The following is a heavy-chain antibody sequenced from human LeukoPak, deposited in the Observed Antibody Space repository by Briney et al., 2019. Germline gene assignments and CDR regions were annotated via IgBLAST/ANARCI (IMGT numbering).Heavy chain of an antibody. J-gene: IGHJ4*02. Sequence: SETLSLTCAVSGGSISSGGYSWSWIRQPPGKGLEWIGYIYHSGSTYYNPSLKSRVTISVDRSKNQFSLELSSVTAADTAVYYCAAGDYLGYWGQGTLVTVSS. V-gene: IGHV4-30-2*01. CDR1: GGSISSGGYS. CDR3: AAGDYLGY. CDR2: IYHSGST.